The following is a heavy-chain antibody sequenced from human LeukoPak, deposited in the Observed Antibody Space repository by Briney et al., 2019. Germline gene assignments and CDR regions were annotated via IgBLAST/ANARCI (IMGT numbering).Heavy chain of an antibody. D-gene: IGHD3-10*01. CDR3: AKYGYFGSGTYWRGYFDY. CDR1: GFTFDDYA. Sequence: GGSLRLSCAASGFTFDDYAMHWVRQAPGKGLEWVSGISWKSGTIGYADSVKGRFTISRDNAKNSLYLQMNSLRAEDTALYYCAKYGYFGSGTYWRGYFDYWGLGTLVTVSS. V-gene: IGHV3-9*01. CDR2: ISWKSGTI. J-gene: IGHJ4*02.